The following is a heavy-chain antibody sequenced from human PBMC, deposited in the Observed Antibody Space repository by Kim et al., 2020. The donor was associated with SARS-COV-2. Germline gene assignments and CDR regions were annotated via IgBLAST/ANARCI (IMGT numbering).Heavy chain of an antibody. D-gene: IGHD6-13*01. J-gene: IGHJ4*02. CDR3: AARLITAASYDH. V-gene: IGHV3-53*01. CDR1: GLIVSNNH. Sequence: GGSLRLSCAASGLIVSNNHMSWVRQTPGKGLEWVSLINNDGNTYYGDSVKGRFTISRDNSKNTLYLQMNSLRAEDTAVYYCAARLITAASYDHWGQGTLVTVSS. CDR2: INNDGNT.